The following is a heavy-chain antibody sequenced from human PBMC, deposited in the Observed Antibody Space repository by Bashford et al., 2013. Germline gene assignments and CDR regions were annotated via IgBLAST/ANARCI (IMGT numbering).Heavy chain of an antibody. J-gene: IGHJ4*02. CDR1: GFTFSNVW. Sequence: GSLRLSCGASGFTFSNVWMNWVRQAPGKGLEWVGRIKSNTDGGTTDYADSVKGRFTISRDNSKNTVYLRMKSLRGEDTAVYYCVSSHSNFDASGYFQNWGQGALVTVSS. D-gene: IGHD3-22*01. CDR3: VSSHSNFDASGYFQN. V-gene: IGHV3-15*05. CDR2: IKSNTDGGTT.